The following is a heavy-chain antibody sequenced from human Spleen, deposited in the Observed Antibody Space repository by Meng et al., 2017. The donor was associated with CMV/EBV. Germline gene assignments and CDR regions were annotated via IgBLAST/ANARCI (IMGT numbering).Heavy chain of an antibody. CDR1: GYTLTGHF. V-gene: IGHV1-2*02. J-gene: IGHJ4*02. CDR2: IHPNTGGT. Sequence: ASVKVSCKASGYTLTGHFMHWVRQAPGQGLEWMGWIHPNTGGTNYAQNFQGRVTMTRDTSIRTVYMELSSLRSDDTAMYYCARDDNWGPDYWGQGTLVTVSS. D-gene: IGHD7-27*01. CDR3: ARDDNWGPDY.